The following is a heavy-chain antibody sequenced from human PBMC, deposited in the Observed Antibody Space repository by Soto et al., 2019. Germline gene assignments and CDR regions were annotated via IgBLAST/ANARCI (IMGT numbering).Heavy chain of an antibody. Sequence: GGSLRLSCAASGFTFSSYAMSWVRKAPGKGLEWVSAISGSGGSTYYADSVKGRFTISRDNSKNTLYLQMNSLRAEDTAVYHCARDILGGSYDFSHGGQGALVTVSS. V-gene: IGHV3-23*01. CDR1: GFTFSSYA. J-gene: IGHJ1*01. CDR3: ARDILGGSYDFSH. D-gene: IGHD3-3*01. CDR2: ISGSGGST.